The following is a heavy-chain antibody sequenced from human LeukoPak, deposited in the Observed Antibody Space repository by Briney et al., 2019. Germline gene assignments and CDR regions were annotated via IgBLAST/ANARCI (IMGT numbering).Heavy chain of an antibody. D-gene: IGHD3-10*01. J-gene: IGHJ4*02. CDR3: ASKLWFGEFPFDY. V-gene: IGHV1-8*01. CDR2: MNPNSGNT. CDR1: GYTFTSYD. Sequence: ASVKVSCKASGYTFTSYDINWGRQATGQGLEWMGWMNPNSGNTGYAQKFQGGVTMTRNTSISTAYMELSSLRSEDTAVYYCASKLWFGEFPFDYWGQGTLVTVSS.